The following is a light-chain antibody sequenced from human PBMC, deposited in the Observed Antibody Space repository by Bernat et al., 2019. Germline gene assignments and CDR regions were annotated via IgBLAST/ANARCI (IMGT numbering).Light chain of an antibody. J-gene: IGLJ1*01. Sequence: QSALTQPASVAGSPGQSITISCIGTRSDVGRYKYVSWYQQYPGKAPKLLIYDVSNRPSGVSSRFSGSKSGNTASLTISGLQAEDEADYYCSSFTTPDTYVFGTGTEVTVL. CDR2: DVS. CDR3: SSFTTPDTYV. V-gene: IGLV2-14*03. CDR1: RSDVGRYKY.